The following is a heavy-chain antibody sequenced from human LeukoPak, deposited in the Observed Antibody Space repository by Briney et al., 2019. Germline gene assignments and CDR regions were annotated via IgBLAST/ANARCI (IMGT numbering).Heavy chain of an antibody. CDR3: ASTAPYYSDI. V-gene: IGHV4-59*01. CDR2: IYYSGST. CDR1: GGSISSYY. Sequence: SETLSLTCTVSGGSISSYYWSWIRQPPGEGLEWIGYIYYSGSTNYNPSLKSRVTISVDTSKNQFSLKLSSVTAADTAVYYCASTAPYYSDIWGQGTMVTVSS. J-gene: IGHJ3*02. D-gene: IGHD3-10*01.